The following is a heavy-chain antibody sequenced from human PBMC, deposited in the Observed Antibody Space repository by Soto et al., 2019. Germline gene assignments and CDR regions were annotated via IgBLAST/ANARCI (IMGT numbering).Heavy chain of an antibody. CDR1: GFTSSSDW. CDR2: INSDGSST. J-gene: IGHJ4*02. Sequence: PGGSRRLSWAASGFTSSSDWRHWFRQAPGKGLVWVSRINSDGSSTSYADSVKGRFTISRDNAKNTLYLQMNSLRAEDTAVYYCARDDSSGYYSLDYWGQGTLVTGSS. D-gene: IGHD3-22*01. CDR3: ARDDSSGYYSLDY. V-gene: IGHV3-74*01.